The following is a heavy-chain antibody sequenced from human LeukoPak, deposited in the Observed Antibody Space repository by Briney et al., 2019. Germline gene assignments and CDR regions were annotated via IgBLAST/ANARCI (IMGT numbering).Heavy chain of an antibody. CDR3: ARDRRTTVVTLFDY. CDR1: GGTFSSYA. D-gene: IGHD4-23*01. J-gene: IGHJ4*02. CDR2: IIPIFGTA. Sequence: VASVKVSCKASGGTFSSYAISWVRQAPGQGLEWMGGIIPIFGTANYAQKFQGRVTITADESTSTAYMELSSLRSEDTAVYYCARDRRTTVVTLFDYWGQGTLVTVSS. V-gene: IGHV1-69*13.